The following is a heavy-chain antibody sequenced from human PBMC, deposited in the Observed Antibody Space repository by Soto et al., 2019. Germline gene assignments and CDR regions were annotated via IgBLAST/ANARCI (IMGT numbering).Heavy chain of an antibody. Sequence: QVQLVQSGAEVKKPGSSVKVSCKASGGTFSSNAISWVRQAPGQGLEWMGGIIPIFGTANYAQKFQGRVKITADESTSTAYMELSSLRSEDTAVYYCAVIAARPSYFDYWGQGTLVTVSS. CDR2: IIPIFGTA. CDR1: GGTFSSNA. V-gene: IGHV1-69*01. J-gene: IGHJ4*02. CDR3: AVIAARPSYFDY. D-gene: IGHD6-6*01.